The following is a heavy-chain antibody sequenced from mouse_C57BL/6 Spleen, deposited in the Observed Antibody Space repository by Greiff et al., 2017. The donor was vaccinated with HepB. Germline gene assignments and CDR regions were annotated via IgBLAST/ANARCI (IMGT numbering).Heavy chain of an antibody. CDR3: ARSNWDGGFAY. V-gene: IGHV5-17*01. CDR2: ISSGSSTI. CDR1: GFTFSDYG. J-gene: IGHJ3*01. D-gene: IGHD4-1*01. Sequence: EVQLQESGGGLVKPGGSLKLSCAASGFTFSDYGMHWVRQAPEKGLEWVAYISSGSSTIYYADTVKGRFTISRDNAKNTLFLQMTSLRSEDTAMYYCARSNWDGGFAYWGQGTLVTVSA.